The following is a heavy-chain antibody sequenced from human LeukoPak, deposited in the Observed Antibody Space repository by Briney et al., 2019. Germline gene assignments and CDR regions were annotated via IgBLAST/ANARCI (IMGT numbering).Heavy chain of an antibody. CDR3: ARAGYCSSTSCYPHFDP. D-gene: IGHD2-2*01. V-gene: IGHV1-46*01. CDR1: GYTFTSYY. J-gene: IGHJ5*02. CDR2: INPSGGST. Sequence: ASVKVSCKASGYTFTSYYMHWVRQAPGQGLEWMGIINPSGGSTSYAQKFQGRVTMTRDTSTSTVYMELGSLRSEDTAVYYCARAGYCSSTSCYPHFDPWGQGTLVTVSS.